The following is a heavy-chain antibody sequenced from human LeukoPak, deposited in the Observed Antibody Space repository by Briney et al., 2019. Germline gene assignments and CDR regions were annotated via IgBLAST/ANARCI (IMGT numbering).Heavy chain of an antibody. Sequence: PGGSLRLSCAASGFSFSSYEMNWVRQAPGKGLEWVSYISRSGSTIYDADSVKGRFTISRDNAKNSLYLQMNSLRAEDTAVYYCARVSDILTGYGMDVWGQGTTVTVSS. CDR1: GFSFSSYE. D-gene: IGHD3-9*01. CDR3: ARVSDILTGYGMDV. V-gene: IGHV3-48*03. J-gene: IGHJ6*02. CDR2: ISRSGSTI.